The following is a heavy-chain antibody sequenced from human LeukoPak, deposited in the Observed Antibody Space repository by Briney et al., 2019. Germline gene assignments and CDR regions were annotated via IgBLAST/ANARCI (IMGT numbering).Heavy chain of an antibody. D-gene: IGHD1-1*01. V-gene: IGHV4-59*01. CDR2: THYSGST. J-gene: IGHJ4*02. Sequence: SETLSLTCSVSGGSISSYYWNWIRQTPGKGLQWIGHTHYSGSTNYNPSLKSRVSISVDTSKNQFSLKLSSVTAADTALYYCARGNAYNWRFDFWGQGTLVTVPS. CDR1: GGSISSYY. CDR3: ARGNAYNWRFDF.